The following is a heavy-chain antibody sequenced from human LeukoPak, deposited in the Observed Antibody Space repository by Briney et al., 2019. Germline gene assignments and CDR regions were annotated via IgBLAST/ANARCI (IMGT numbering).Heavy chain of an antibody. V-gene: IGHV1-2*06. D-gene: IGHD6-13*01. CDR2: INPNSGGT. CDR1: GYTFTGYY. CDR3: ASGYSSSWYGTH. Sequence: ASVKVSCKASGYTFTGYYMHWVRQAPGQGLEWMGRINPNSGGTNYAQKFKGRVTMTRDTSISTAYMELSRLRSDDTAVYYCASGYSSSWYGTHWGQGTLVTVSS. J-gene: IGHJ4*02.